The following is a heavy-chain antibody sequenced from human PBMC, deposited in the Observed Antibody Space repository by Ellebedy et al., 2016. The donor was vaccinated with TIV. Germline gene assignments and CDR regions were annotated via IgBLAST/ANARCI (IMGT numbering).Heavy chain of an antibody. CDR3: ARASYDSSGTVNDY. V-gene: IGHV1-8*02. CDR2: MNPNSGNT. D-gene: IGHD3-22*01. Sequence: AASVKVSCKASGYTFTTYAMHWVRQAPGQGLEWMGWMNPNSGNTGYAQKFRGRVTMTRNTSISTAYMELNSLRSEDTAVYYCARASYDSSGTVNDYWGQGTLVTVSS. J-gene: IGHJ4*02. CDR1: GYTFTTYA.